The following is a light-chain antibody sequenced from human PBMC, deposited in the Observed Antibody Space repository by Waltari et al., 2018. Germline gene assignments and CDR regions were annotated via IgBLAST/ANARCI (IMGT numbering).Light chain of an antibody. CDR1: QGIANY. CDR3: QQSYSVPRGGFA. V-gene: IGKV1-39*01. J-gene: IGKJ3*01. Sequence: DIQMTQSPSSLSASVGGRISIPCRASQGIANYLNWYQQKPGKAPDLLIYDASYLFSGVPSRFSGCGSGTDVTLTIDSLQPEDFATYYCQQSYSVPRGGFAFGPGTKVDIK. CDR2: DAS.